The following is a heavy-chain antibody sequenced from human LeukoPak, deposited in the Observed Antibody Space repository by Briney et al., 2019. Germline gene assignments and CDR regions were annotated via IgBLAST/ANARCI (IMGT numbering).Heavy chain of an antibody. CDR1: GGSISSYY. J-gene: IGHJ4*02. CDR2: IYYSGST. D-gene: IGHD3-22*01. Sequence: PSETLSLTCTVSGGSISSYYWSWIRQPPGKGLEWIGYIYYSGSTYYNPSLKSRVTISVDTSKNQFSLKLTSVTAADTAVYYCARQGVSSYQYYFDYWGQGTLVTVSS. V-gene: IGHV4-59*08. CDR3: ARQGVSSYQYYFDY.